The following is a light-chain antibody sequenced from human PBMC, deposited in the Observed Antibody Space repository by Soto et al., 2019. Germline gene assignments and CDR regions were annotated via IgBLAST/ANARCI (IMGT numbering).Light chain of an antibody. Sequence: QSVLTQPASVSGSPGQSITISCTGTSSDVGGYNYVSWYQQHPGKAPKLMIYDVINLPSGVSNRFSGSKSGNTASLTISGLQAEDEADYYCSSYTSSSTYVVFGGGTKLTVL. CDR1: SSDVGGYNY. CDR3: SSYTSSSTYVV. CDR2: DVI. V-gene: IGLV2-14*01. J-gene: IGLJ2*01.